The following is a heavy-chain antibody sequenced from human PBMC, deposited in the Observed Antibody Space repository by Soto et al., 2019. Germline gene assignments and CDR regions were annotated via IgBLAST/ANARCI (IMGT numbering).Heavy chain of an antibody. D-gene: IGHD6-6*01. V-gene: IGHV3-64D*06. CDR3: VKDRYSSSSGWFDP. J-gene: IGHJ5*02. CDR1: GFTFSSYA. Sequence: WWSLRLSCSASGFTFSSYAMHWVRQAPGKGLEYVSAISSNGGSTYYADSVKGRFTISRDNSKNTLYLQMSSLRAEDTAVYYCVKDRYSSSSGWFDPWGQGTLVTVSS. CDR2: ISSNGGST.